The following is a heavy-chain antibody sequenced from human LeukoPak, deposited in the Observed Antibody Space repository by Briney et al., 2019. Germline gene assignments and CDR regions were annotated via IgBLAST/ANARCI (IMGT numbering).Heavy chain of an antibody. J-gene: IGHJ5*02. CDR3: ARVRGIAVAGTRQKSNWFDP. CDR2: INPNSGGT. Sequence: ASVTVSCTASGYTFTVYYMHWVRQAPGQGLEWMGWINPNSGGTNYAQKFQGRVTMTRDTSISTAYMELSRLRSDDTAVYYCARVRGIAVAGTRQKSNWFDPWGQGTLVTVSS. CDR1: GYTFTVYY. D-gene: IGHD6-19*01. V-gene: IGHV1-2*02.